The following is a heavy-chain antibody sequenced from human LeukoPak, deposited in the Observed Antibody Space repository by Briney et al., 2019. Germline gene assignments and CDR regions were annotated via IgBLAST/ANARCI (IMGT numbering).Heavy chain of an antibody. CDR2: ISSNSSTI. Sequence: GGSLRLSCAASGFTFSSYAMSWVRQAPGKGLEWVSYISSNSSTIYYADSVKGRFTISRDNAKNSLYLQMNSLRAEDTAVYYCARAGGVGATTSYDYWGQGTLVTVSS. CDR3: ARAGGVGATTSYDY. D-gene: IGHD1-26*01. CDR1: GFTFSSYA. J-gene: IGHJ4*02. V-gene: IGHV3-48*01.